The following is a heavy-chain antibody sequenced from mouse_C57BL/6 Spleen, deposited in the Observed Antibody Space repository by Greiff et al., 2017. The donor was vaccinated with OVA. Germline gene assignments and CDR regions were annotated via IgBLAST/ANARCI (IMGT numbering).Heavy chain of an antibody. CDR1: GYTFTSYW. CDR3: ARLDYYGSSYDYAMDY. V-gene: IGHV1-50*01. CDR2: IDPSDSYT. D-gene: IGHD1-1*01. Sequence: VQLQQPGAELVKPGASVKLSCKASGYTFTSYWMQWVKQRPGQGLEWIGEIDPSDSYTNYNQKFKGKATLTVDTSSSTAYMQLSSLTSEDSAVYYCARLDYYGSSYDYAMDYWGQGTSVTVSS. J-gene: IGHJ4*01.